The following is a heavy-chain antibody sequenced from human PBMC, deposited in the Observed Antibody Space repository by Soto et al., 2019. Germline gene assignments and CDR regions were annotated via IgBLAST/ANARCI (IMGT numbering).Heavy chain of an antibody. Sequence: SVKVSCKASGYTFTGYYMHWVRQAPGQGLEWMGWINPNSGGTNYAQKFQGRVTMTRDTSISTAYMELSRLRSDDTAVYYCAREDSRSYYYDSSGLRRAFDIWGQGTMVTVSS. D-gene: IGHD3-22*01. CDR2: INPNSGGT. CDR1: GYTFTGYY. CDR3: AREDSRSYYYDSSGLRRAFDI. V-gene: IGHV1-2*02. J-gene: IGHJ3*02.